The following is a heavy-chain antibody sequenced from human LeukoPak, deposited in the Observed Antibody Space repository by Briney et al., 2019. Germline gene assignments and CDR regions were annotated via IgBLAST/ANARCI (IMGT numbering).Heavy chain of an antibody. CDR3: ARESQSYDSSGSTFDY. Sequence: GGSLRLSCAASGFTFDDYPMHWVRQAPGKGLEWVAFIRYDGSDKYYADSVKGRFTISRDDSKNMLYLQMNSLRAEDTAVYYCARESQSYDSSGSTFDYWGQGTLVTVPS. D-gene: IGHD3-22*01. CDR1: GFTFDDYP. V-gene: IGHV3-30*02. CDR2: IRYDGSDK. J-gene: IGHJ4*02.